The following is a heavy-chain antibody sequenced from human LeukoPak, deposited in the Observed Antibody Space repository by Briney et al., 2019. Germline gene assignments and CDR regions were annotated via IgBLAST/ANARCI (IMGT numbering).Heavy chain of an antibody. V-gene: IGHV3-30-3*01. CDR1: GFTFSSYA. Sequence: GRSLRLSCAASGFTFSSYAMHWVRQAPGKGLEWVAVISYDGSNKYYADSVKGRFTISRDNSKNTLYLQMNSLRAEDTAVYYCARDHQYGMDVWGQGTTVTDSS. CDR2: ISYDGSNK. CDR3: ARDHQYGMDV. J-gene: IGHJ6*02.